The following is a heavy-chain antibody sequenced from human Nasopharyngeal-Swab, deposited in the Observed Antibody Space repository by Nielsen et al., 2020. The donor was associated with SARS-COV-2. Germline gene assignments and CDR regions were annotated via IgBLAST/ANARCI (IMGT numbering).Heavy chain of an antibody. J-gene: IGHJ4*02. D-gene: IGHD3-16*01. CDR2: ISVHNGYT. Sequence: ASVKVSRKTSGYTFTSYGISWVRQAPGQGLEWLGSISVHNGYTNYPQKLQGRVTMTTDTSTTTASMELRSLRSADTAVYYCARDSIAFGGPEGDYWGQGTLVTVSS. V-gene: IGHV1-18*01. CDR3: ARDSIAFGGPEGDY. CDR1: GYTFTSYG.